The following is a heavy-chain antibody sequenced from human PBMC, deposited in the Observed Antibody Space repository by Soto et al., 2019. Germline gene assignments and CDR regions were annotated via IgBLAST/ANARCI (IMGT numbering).Heavy chain of an antibody. J-gene: IGHJ6*02. CDR2: IYHSGST. D-gene: IGHD3-9*01. Sequence: SETLSLTCAVSGGSISSGGYSWRWIRQPPGKGLEWIGYIYHSGSTYYNPSLKSRVTISVDRSKNQFSLKLSSVTAADTAVYYCARVETIKYYYGMDVWGQGTTVTVSS. CDR1: GGSISSGGYS. CDR3: ARVETIKYYYGMDV. V-gene: IGHV4-30-2*01.